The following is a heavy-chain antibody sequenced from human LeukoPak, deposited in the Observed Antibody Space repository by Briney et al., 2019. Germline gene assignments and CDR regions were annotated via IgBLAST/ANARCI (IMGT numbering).Heavy chain of an antibody. CDR3: ARDYYGSADY. CDR1: GFTFSSYA. D-gene: IGHD3-10*01. V-gene: IGHV3-23*01. J-gene: IGHJ4*02. CDR2: ISGNGGTP. Sequence: PGGSLRLSCAASGFTFSSYAMTWVRQAPGRWLEWLSAISGNGGTPFYADSVTGRFTISRDNSKNTLYLQMNSLTAEDTAVYYCARDYYGSADYWGQGTLVTVSS.